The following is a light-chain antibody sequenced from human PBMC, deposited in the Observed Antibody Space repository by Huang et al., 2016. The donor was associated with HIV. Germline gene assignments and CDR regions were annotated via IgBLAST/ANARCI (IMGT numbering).Light chain of an antibody. V-gene: IGKV3-15*01. CDR1: RSLSST. CDR3: QQYNNWPPA. Sequence: EVVMTQSPVTLSVSPGERATLSCRASRSLSSTLAWYQQKLGQAPRLLIYGTSTRATGIPARFSGTGSGTEFTLTISSRQSEDFAVYYCQQYNNWPPAFGQGTKVEIK. CDR2: GTS. J-gene: IGKJ1*01.